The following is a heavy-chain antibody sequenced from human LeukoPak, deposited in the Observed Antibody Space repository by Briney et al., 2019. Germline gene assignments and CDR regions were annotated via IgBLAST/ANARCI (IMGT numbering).Heavy chain of an antibody. CDR3: APPVGSGAYFDY. CDR1: GFTFSSYA. CDR2: ISGSGVST. D-gene: IGHD3-10*01. J-gene: IGHJ4*02. Sequence: PGGSLRLSCAASGFTFSSYAMSWVRQAPGKGLKWLSAISGSGVSTYYADSVKGRFTISRDNSRNTLYLQMNSLRADDTAVYYCAPPVGSGAYFDYWGQGTLVTVSS. V-gene: IGHV3-23*01.